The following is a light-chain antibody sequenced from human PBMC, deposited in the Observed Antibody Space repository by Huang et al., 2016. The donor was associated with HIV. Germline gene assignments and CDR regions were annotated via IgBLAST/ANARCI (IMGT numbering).Light chain of an antibody. CDR1: HSVVNK. Sequence: EIVMTQSPAVLPMSPGERVTLTCRASHSVVNKLAWYQQKPGRAPRLVIYDTSTRSSGVPARFSGSGSGTNFSLTINSLQSEDLAVYYCQHYNNWPLTFGGGTRVEIK. CDR3: QHYNNWPLT. V-gene: IGKV3-15*01. J-gene: IGKJ4*01. CDR2: DTS.